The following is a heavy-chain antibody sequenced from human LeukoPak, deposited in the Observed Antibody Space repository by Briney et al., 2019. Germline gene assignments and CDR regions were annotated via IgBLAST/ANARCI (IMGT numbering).Heavy chain of an antibody. J-gene: IGHJ5*02. CDR3: ARGDRPYNWFDP. D-gene: IGHD3-10*01. V-gene: IGHV4-39*01. Sequence: SETLSLTCTVSGGSISSSSYYWGWIRQPPGKGLEWIGSIYYSGSTYYNPSLKSRVSISVDTSKNQFSLKLSSVTASDTAVYYCARGDRPYNWFDPWGQGTLVTVS. CDR2: IYYSGST. CDR1: GGSISSSSYY.